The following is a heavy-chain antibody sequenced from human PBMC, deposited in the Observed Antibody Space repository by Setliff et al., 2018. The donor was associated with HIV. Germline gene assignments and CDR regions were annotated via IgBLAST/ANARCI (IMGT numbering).Heavy chain of an antibody. Sequence: GGSLRLSCAASGFTFRNYGMHWARQAPGKGLEWAAFIRLDGSDKFYADSVKGRFTISRDNSKNTLFLQMNSLRSEDTAVYYCAKEDQRVTSVDYWGQGTPVTVSS. D-gene: IGHD2-2*01. CDR2: IRLDGSDK. V-gene: IGHV3-30*02. CDR1: GFTFRNYG. J-gene: IGHJ4*02. CDR3: AKEDQRVTSVDY.